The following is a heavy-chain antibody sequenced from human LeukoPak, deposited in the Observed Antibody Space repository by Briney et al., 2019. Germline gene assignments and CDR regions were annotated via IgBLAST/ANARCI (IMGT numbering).Heavy chain of an antibody. CDR1: GLTFDDYA. D-gene: IGHD3-3*01. CDR3: AKDIMVFGVAKGAFDY. J-gene: IGHJ4*02. V-gene: IGHV3-9*01. Sequence: GGSLRLSCAASGLTFDDYAMHWVRQAPGKGLEWVSGISWNSGSIGYADSVKGRFTISRDNAKNSLYLQMNSLRAEDTALYYCAKDIMVFGVAKGAFDYWGQGTLVTVSS. CDR2: ISWNSGSI.